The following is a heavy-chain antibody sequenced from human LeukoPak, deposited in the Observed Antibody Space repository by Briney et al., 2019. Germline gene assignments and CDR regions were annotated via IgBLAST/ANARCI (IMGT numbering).Heavy chain of an antibody. Sequence: PGRSLRLSCAASGFTFSNYGMHWVRQAPGKGLEWVAVISSAGNNQYYVDSVKGRFTISRDNSKNTLYLQMNSLRAEDTAVYYCAKREYGSGITFDYWGQGTLVTVSS. J-gene: IGHJ4*02. CDR1: GFTFSNYG. CDR3: AKREYGSGITFDY. CDR2: ISSAGNNQ. D-gene: IGHD3-10*01. V-gene: IGHV3-30*18.